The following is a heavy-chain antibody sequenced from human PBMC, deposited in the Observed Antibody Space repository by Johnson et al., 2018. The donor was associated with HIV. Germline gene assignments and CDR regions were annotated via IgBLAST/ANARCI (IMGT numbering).Heavy chain of an antibody. J-gene: IGHJ3*02. Sequence: VQLVESGGVLVQPGGSLRLSCAASGFTFSNAWMSWVRQAPGKGLEWVGRIKSKTDGGTTDYAAPVKGRFTISRDDSKNTLYLQMNSLRAEDTAVYYCARDSPFDAFDIWGQGTMVTVSS. CDR3: ARDSPFDAFDI. CDR2: IKSKTDGGTT. V-gene: IGHV3-15*01. CDR1: GFTFSNAW.